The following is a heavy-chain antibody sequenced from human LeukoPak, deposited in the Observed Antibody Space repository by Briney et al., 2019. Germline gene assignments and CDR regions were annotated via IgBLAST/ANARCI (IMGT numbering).Heavy chain of an antibody. CDR3: ATIPPSDYRFYNWFDP. D-gene: IGHD4-11*01. CDR2: FYPGDPRT. J-gene: IGHJ5*02. V-gene: IGHV5-51*01. CDR1: GYSFTSYR. Sequence: GESLKISCKGSGYSFTSYRIGWVRQMPGKGLEWMGIFYPGDPRTRNSPAFQAQVTMSADKFISTADLQWSSLKASDTAMYYCATIPPSDYRFYNWFDPWGQGTLVPVSS.